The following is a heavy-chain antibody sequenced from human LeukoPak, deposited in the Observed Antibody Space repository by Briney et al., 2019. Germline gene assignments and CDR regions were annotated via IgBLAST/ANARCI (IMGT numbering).Heavy chain of an antibody. D-gene: IGHD3-10*01. CDR3: AKSKGLYGSGRNEYDY. V-gene: IGHV3-30*02. Sequence: GGSLRLSCAASGFTFSSYGMHWVRQAPGKGLDWVAFIHHDGSNKYYADSVRGRFTISRDNSKNTLYLQMNSLRAEDTAVYYCAKSKGLYGSGRNEYDYWGQGTLVTVSS. CDR2: IHHDGSNK. CDR1: GFTFSSYG. J-gene: IGHJ4*02.